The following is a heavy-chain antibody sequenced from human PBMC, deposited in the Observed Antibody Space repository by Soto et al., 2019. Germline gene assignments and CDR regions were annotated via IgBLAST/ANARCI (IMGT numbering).Heavy chain of an antibody. D-gene: IGHD5-12*01. J-gene: IGHJ4*02. Sequence: ESGGGLVKPGGSLRLSCAASGFTFSSYTMNWVRQAPGKGLEWVSSISSSTGYIYYADSVKGRFTISRDNAKNSLYLQMNSLRAEDTAVFYCARDRRDGYNFDYWGQGTLVTVSS. CDR3: ARDRRDGYNFDY. CDR2: ISSSTGYI. V-gene: IGHV3-21*01. CDR1: GFTFSSYT.